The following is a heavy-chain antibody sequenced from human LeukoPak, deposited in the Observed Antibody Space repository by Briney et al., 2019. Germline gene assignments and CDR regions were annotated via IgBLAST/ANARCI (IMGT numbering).Heavy chain of an antibody. CDR2: IIERGGST. V-gene: IGHV3-23*01. CDR3: AKRGIVIQAVIIFGFHKEAYYFDY. D-gene: IGHD3-10*01. CDR1: GITLSNYG. J-gene: IGHJ4*02. Sequence: PGGSLRLSCVVSGITLSNYGMSWVRQAPGKGLEWVSGIIERGGSTNYADSVKGRFIISSDTSKNTVYLQRNSLRVEDTAVYFCAKRGIVIQAVIIFGFHKEAYYFDYWGQGILVTVSS.